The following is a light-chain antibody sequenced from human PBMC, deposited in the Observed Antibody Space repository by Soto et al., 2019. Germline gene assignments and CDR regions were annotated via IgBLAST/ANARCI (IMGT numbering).Light chain of an antibody. CDR1: QTISRW. J-gene: IGKJ5*01. V-gene: IGKV1-5*01. CDR3: HSRA. CDR2: DAS. Sequence: IHLTQTPATLSATLGDDVTITCRASQTISRWLAWYQQKPGRAPKLLIYDASTLESGVPSRFSDSGSETEFTLTISRLQPDDFATYFCHSRAFGQGTRLE.